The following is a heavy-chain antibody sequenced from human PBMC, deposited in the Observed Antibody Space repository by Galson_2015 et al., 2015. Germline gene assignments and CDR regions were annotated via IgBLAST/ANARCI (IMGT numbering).Heavy chain of an antibody. CDR1: GITVNNYA. J-gene: IGHJ4*02. CDR2: IRGSGGNT. D-gene: IGHD2-2*01. V-gene: IGHV3-23*01. Sequence: SLRLSCAASGITVNNYAMSWVRQAPGKGLEWVSTIRGSGGNTYYADSVKGRFTISRDNSKNTVYLQMNSLRAEDTAVYYCAKVKESAAKLNKYFDDRGQGTLVTVSS. CDR3: AKVKESAAKLNKYFDD.